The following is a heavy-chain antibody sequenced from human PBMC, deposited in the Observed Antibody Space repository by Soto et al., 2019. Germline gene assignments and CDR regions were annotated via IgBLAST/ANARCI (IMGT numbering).Heavy chain of an antibody. J-gene: IGHJ6*03. CDR1: GGSFSGYY. CDR3: ARGWRYYYMDV. CDR2: INHSGST. V-gene: IGHV4-34*01. D-gene: IGHD3-3*01. Sequence: QVQLQQWGAGLLKPSETLSLTCAVYGGSFSGYYWSWIRQPPGKGLEWIGEINHSGSTNYNPSLKSRVTIAVATSKYQFSLKLSSVTAADTAVYSCARGWRYYYMDVWCKGTTVTVSS.